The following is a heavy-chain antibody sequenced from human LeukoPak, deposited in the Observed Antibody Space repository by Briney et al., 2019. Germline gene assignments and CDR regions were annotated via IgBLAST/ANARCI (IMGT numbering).Heavy chain of an antibody. J-gene: IGHJ3*02. V-gene: IGHV4-34*01. CDR1: GGSFSGYY. CDR2: INHSGST. CDR3: ASGPMITFGGVSDDAFDI. D-gene: IGHD3-16*01. Sequence: SETLSLTCAVYGGSFSGYYWSWIRQPPGKGLEWIGEINHSGSTNYNPSLKSRVTISVDTFKNQFSLKLSSVTAADTAAYYCASGPMITFGGVSDDAFDIWGQGTMVTVSS.